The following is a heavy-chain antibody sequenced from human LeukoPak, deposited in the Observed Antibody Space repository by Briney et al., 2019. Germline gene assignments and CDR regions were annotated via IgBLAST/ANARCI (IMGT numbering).Heavy chain of an antibody. CDR3: AKKYCSGANCSPRAFDY. J-gene: IGHJ4*02. V-gene: IGHV3-23*01. Sequence: GGSLRLSCAASGFTFSSYVMSWVRQAPGKGLEWVSLISVSGGTTYYADSVKGRFTISRDNSKDTLYLQINGLRAEDTTVYYCAKKYCSGANCSPRAFDYWGRGTLVTVSS. D-gene: IGHD2-15*01. CDR2: ISVSGGTT. CDR1: GFTFSSYV.